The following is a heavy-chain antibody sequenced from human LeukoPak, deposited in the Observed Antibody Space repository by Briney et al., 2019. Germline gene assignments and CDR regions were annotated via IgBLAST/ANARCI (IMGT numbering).Heavy chain of an antibody. CDR1: RFTLSIYG. CDR3: AKDLWVTYCSGSYYFDY. V-gene: IGHV3-30*18. Sequence: GGALRLSCAAPRFTLSIYGTHCGCAAPGKGVGSGGVISYDGSNEFYADSVKGRFTISRDNSKNTLYLQMNSLGAEDTAVYYCAKDLWVTYCSGSYYFDYWGQGTLVTVSS. D-gene: IGHD3-10*01. CDR2: ISYDGSNE. J-gene: IGHJ4*02.